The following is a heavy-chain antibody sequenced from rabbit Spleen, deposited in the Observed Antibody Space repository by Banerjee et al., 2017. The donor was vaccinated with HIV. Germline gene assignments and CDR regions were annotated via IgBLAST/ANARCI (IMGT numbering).Heavy chain of an antibody. CDR1: GIAFSSYYY. CDR2: IYTDSGST. J-gene: IGHJ4*01. D-gene: IGHD7-1*01. CDR3: ARGDSDHSAGRDL. Sequence: QDQLEESGGGLVKPGGTLTLTCKASGIAFSSYYYMCWVRQAPGRGLELIACIYTDSGSTWYASWVNGRFPISRSASLNPVDLKMTSLTAADTAPYFCARGDSDHSAGRDLWGPGTLCTVS. V-gene: IGHV1S43*01.